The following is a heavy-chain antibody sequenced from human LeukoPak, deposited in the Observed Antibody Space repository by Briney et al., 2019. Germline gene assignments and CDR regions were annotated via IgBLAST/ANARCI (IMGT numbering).Heavy chain of an antibody. CDR3: ARLFFGSYYHDAFDI. J-gene: IGHJ3*02. CDR2: INHSGGT. CDR1: GGSFSGYY. V-gene: IGHV4-34*01. D-gene: IGHD3-10*01. Sequence: SETLSLTCAVYGGSFSGYYWSWIRQPPGKGLEWIGEINHSGGTNYNPSLKSRVTISVDTSKNQFSLKLSSVTAADTAVYYCARLFFGSYYHDAFDIWGQGTMVTVSS.